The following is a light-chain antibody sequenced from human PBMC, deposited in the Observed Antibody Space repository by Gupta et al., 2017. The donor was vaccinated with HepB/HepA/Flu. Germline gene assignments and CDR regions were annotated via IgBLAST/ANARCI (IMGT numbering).Light chain of an antibody. CDR3: AAWDDSLNGWV. CDR2: SNK. Sequence: QSVLTQPLSPSGTPGPRVAISCSGSSSNIGSNAVIRYQQFPGSAPKLLTYSNKQRPSGVPDRFSGSKSGSSAALAISVLQSEDEAEYYCAAWDDSLNGWVFGGGTKLTVL. CDR1: SSNIGSNA. J-gene: IGLJ2*01. V-gene: IGLV1-44*01.